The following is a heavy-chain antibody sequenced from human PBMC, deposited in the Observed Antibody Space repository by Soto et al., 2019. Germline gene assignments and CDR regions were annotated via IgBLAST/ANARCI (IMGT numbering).Heavy chain of an antibody. CDR2: ISYDGSNK. Sequence: AGGSLRLSCAASGFTFSSYGMHWVRQAPGKGLGGGAVISYDGSNKYYADSVKGRFTISRDNSKNTLYLQMSSLKASDTAMYYCARQDGDYVVGRIKRYYYYGMDVWGQGTTVTVSS. D-gene: IGHD4-17*01. CDR3: ARQDGDYVVGRIKRYYYYGMDV. V-gene: IGHV3-30*03. J-gene: IGHJ6*02. CDR1: GFTFSSYG.